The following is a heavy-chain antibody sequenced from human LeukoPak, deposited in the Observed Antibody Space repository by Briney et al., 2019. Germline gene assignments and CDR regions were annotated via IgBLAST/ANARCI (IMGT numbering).Heavy chain of an antibody. V-gene: IGHV1-24*01. J-gene: IGHJ4*02. Sequence: ASVKVSCKVSGYTLTELSMHCVRQAPGKGLEWMGGFDPEDGETIYAQKFQGRVTMTEDTSTDTAYMELSSLRSEDTAVYYCATGDYYDSSPLEYWGQGTLVTVSS. CDR3: ATGDYYDSSPLEY. CDR1: GYTLTELS. D-gene: IGHD3-22*01. CDR2: FDPEDGET.